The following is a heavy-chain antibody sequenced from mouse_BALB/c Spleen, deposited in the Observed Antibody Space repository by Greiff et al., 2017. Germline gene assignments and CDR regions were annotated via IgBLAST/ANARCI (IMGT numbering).Heavy chain of an antibody. CDR2: IDPANGNT. CDR3: ASYYGRSGAY. Sequence: VQLKESGAELVKPGASVKLSCTASGFNIKDTYMHWVKQRPEQGLEWIGRIDPANGNTKYDPKFQGKATITADTSSNTAYLQLSSLTSEDTAVYYCASYYGRSGAYWGQGTLVTVSA. D-gene: IGHD1-1*01. J-gene: IGHJ3*01. V-gene: IGHV14-3*02. CDR1: GFNIKDTY.